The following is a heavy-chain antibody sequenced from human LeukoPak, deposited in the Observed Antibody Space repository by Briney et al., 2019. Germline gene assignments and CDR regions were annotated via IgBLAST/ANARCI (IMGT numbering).Heavy chain of an antibody. V-gene: IGHV3-30*03. CDR3: ASLHYDSSVFVDY. CDR1: GFTFSSYG. J-gene: IGHJ4*02. Sequence: PGGSLRLSCAASGFTFSSYGMHWVRQAPGKGLEWVAVISYDGSNKYYADSVKGRFTISRDNSKNTLYLQMNSLRAEDTAIYYCASLHYDSSVFVDYWGQGTLVTVSS. D-gene: IGHD3-22*01. CDR2: ISYDGSNK.